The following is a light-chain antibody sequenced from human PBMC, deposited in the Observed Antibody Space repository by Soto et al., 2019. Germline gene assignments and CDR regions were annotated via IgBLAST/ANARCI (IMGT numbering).Light chain of an antibody. CDR2: GVF. V-gene: IGKV3-20*01. CDR3: QHYDGSPRT. J-gene: IGKJ2*01. CDR1: ESVKSNY. Sequence: ETVLTQSPGTVSLSPGERATLSCRTSESVKSNYLAWYQQKPGQAPRLLIFGVFNRATGIPDRFSGSGSGTDFTLTISGLEPEDYALYYCQHYDGSPRTFGQGTKLEIK.